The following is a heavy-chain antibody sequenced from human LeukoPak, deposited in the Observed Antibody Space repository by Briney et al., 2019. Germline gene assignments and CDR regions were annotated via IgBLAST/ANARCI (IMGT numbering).Heavy chain of an antibody. V-gene: IGHV3-13*01. CDR1: GFTFSSYD. J-gene: IGHJ4*02. CDR2: IGTAGDT. Sequence: HAGGSLRLTCAASGFTFSSYDMHWVRQATGKGLEWVSAIGTAGDTYYPGSVKGRFTISRENAKNSLYLQMNSLRAEDTAVYYCVRARTTVTAYYFDYWGQGTLVTVSS. CDR3: VRARTTVTAYYFDY. D-gene: IGHD4-11*01.